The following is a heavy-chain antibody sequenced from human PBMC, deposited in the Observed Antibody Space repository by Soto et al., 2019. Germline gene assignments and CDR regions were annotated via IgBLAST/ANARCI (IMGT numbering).Heavy chain of an antibody. CDR3: ARDRGNFGVVLADFYQYGMDV. CDR2: VHDTGST. Sequence: QVQLQESGPGLVKPSETLSLTCTVSGDSVTSGSIYWSWIRQPPGKGLEWIGYVHDTGSTNYKPPLKSRVAISVDTSKNHFSLTLSSVTAADTAVYYCARDRGNFGVVLADFYQYGMDVWGQGTTVTVSS. CDR1: GDSVTSGSIY. J-gene: IGHJ6*02. D-gene: IGHD3-3*01. V-gene: IGHV4-61*03.